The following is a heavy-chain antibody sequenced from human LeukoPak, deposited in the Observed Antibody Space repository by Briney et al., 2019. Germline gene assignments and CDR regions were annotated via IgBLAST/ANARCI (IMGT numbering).Heavy chain of an antibody. CDR1: GFTFSSYA. CDR2: ISGSGGST. V-gene: IGHV3-23*01. J-gene: IGHJ4*02. D-gene: IGHD4-23*01. Sequence: LPGGSLRLSCAASGFTFSSYAMSWVRQAPGKGLEWVSAISGSGGSTYYADSVKGRFTISRDNSKNTLYLQMNSLRAEDTAVYYCARGSPIYGGNSGISFDYWGQGTLVTVSS. CDR3: ARGSPIYGGNSGISFDY.